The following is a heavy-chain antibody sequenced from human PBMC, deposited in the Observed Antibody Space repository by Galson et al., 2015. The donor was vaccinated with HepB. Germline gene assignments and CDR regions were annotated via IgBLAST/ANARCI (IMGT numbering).Heavy chain of an antibody. CDR3: AKELLTVTTNLENFYYYYGMDV. D-gene: IGHD4-17*01. CDR2: TSYDGSNK. J-gene: IGHJ6*02. Sequence: SLRLSCAASGFTFSGYGMHWVRQTPGKGLEWVAVTSYDGSNKYYADSVKGRFTISRDNSKNTLYLQMNSLRGEDTAVYFCAKELLTVTTNLENFYYYYGMDVWGQETTVTVSS. V-gene: IGHV3-30*18. CDR1: GFTFSGYG.